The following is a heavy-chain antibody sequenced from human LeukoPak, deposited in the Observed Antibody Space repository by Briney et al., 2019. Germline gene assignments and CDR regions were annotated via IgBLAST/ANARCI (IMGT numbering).Heavy chain of an antibody. CDR3: ARDPCSTSCYPGAFDT. CDR1: GFTFSRYA. V-gene: IGHV3-66*02. J-gene: IGHJ3*02. Sequence: GGSLRLSCAASGFTFSRYAMGWVRQAPGGGLEWDSVIYSGGRTHYAGSVKGRFIISRDNSKHTVYLQMNSLRAEDTALYYCARDPCSTSCYPGAFDTWGQGSMVTVSS. CDR2: IYSGGRT. D-gene: IGHD2-2*01.